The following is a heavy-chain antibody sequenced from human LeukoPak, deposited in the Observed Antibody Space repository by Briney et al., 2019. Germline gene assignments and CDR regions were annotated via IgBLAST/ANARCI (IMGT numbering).Heavy chain of an antibody. CDR2: ISWNGALT. J-gene: IGHJ3*02. Sequence: GGSLRLSCAAAGFTFENYAMEWVRQAPGEGLGWVAGISWNGALTAYAEYVRGRFTISREDAKNSLYIQMSSLSVEDTALYYCVRENTINGFRVFDMWGQGTMVTASS. CDR3: VRENTINGFRVFDM. CDR1: GFTFENYA. V-gene: IGHV3-9*01. D-gene: IGHD2-8*01.